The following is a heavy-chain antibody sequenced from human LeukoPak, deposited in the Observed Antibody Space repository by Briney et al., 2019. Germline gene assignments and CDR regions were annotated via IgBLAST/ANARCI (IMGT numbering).Heavy chain of an antibody. D-gene: IGHD4-17*01. V-gene: IGHV4-34*01. CDR1: GGSFSGYY. CDR2: INHSGST. Sequence: SETLSLTCAVYGGSFSGYYWSWIRQPPGKGLEWIGEINHSGSTSYNPSLKSRVTISVDTSKNQFSLKLSSVTAADTAVYYCASGYGDYSLWGQGTLVTVSS. CDR3: ASGYGDYSL. J-gene: IGHJ4*02.